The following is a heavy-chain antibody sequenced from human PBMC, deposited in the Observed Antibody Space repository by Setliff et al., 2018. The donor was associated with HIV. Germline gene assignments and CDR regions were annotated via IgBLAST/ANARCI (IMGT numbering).Heavy chain of an antibody. CDR1: GFTFSTYW. D-gene: IGHD3-10*01. J-gene: IGHJ3*02. CDR3: VKDYVVRGGKWDAFHI. Sequence: LRLSCAASGFTFSTYWMHWVRQAPGKGPEWVAGVTWNSGAVGYADSVKGRFTISRDNAKNSLYLQMNSLRLEDTALYHCVKDYVVRGGKWDAFHIWGQGTVVTVSS. V-gene: IGHV3-9*01. CDR2: VTWNSGAV.